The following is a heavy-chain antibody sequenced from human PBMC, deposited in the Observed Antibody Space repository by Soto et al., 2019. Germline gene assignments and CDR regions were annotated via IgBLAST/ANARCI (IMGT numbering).Heavy chain of an antibody. D-gene: IGHD2-2*01. CDR1: GFTFSSYG. CDR3: ARAPIPAATGGPYYYYYMDV. Sequence: GGSLRLSCAASGFTFSSYGMHWVRQAPGKGLEWVAVIWYDGSNKYYADSVKGRFTISRDNSKNTLYLQMNSLRAEDTAVYYCARAPIPAATGGPYYYYYMDVWGKGTTVTVSS. V-gene: IGHV3-33*01. J-gene: IGHJ6*03. CDR2: IWYDGSNK.